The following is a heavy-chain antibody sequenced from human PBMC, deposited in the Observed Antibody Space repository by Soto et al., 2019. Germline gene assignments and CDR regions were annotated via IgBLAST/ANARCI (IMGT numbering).Heavy chain of an antibody. V-gene: IGHV3-74*01. CDR1: GFTFSNYW. CDR2: VNSDGSTT. D-gene: IGHD5-12*01. CDR3: ARGGYGGYHLDY. J-gene: IGHJ4*02. Sequence: EMQLVESGGGVVQPGGSLRLSCAVSGFTFSNYWMHWVRQAPGKGLVWVSHVNSDGSTTTYADSVKGRFTISRDNAKNTLYLQMNTLRAEDTAVYFCARGGYGGYHLDYWGQGTLVNVS.